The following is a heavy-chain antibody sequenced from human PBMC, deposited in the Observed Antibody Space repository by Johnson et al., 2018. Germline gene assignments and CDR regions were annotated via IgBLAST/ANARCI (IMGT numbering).Heavy chain of an antibody. J-gene: IGHJ6*02. CDR3: ARIEQASYYYGMDV. CDR2: ISWNSGSI. V-gene: IGHV3-9*01. D-gene: IGHD1/OR15-1a*01. Sequence: EVQLVESGGGLVQPGRSLRLSCAASGFIFDDYAMHWVRQAPGKGLEWVSGISWNSGSIGYADSVKGRFTISRDNAKNSLYLQMNSLRAEDPAFSYCARIEQASYYYGMDVRGQGTTVTVSS. CDR1: GFIFDDYA.